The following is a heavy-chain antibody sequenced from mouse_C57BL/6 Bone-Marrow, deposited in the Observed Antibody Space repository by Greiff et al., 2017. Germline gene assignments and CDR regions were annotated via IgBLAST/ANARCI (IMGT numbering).Heavy chain of an antibody. CDR2: ISGGGGNT. D-gene: IGHD2-5*01. CDR3: ASSYYSNYDPTWFAY. Sequence: EVKLVESGGGLVKPGGSLKLSCAASGFTFSSYTMSWVRQTPEKRLEWVATISGGGGNTYYPDSVKGRFTISRANAKNTLYLQMSSLRSEDTALYYCASSYYSNYDPTWFAYWGQGTLVTVSA. CDR1: GFTFSSYT. J-gene: IGHJ3*01. V-gene: IGHV5-9*01.